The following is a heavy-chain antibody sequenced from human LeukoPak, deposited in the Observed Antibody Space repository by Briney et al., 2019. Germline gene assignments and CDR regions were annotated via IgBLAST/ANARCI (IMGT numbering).Heavy chain of an antibody. V-gene: IGHV4-59*01. CDR2: IFYSGST. CDR1: GGSISSYY. J-gene: IGHJ4*02. CDR3: ARGANTIFGVVIPFDY. D-gene: IGHD3-3*01. Sequence: SETLSLTCTVSGGSISSYYWSWIRQPPGKGLEWIGNIFYSGSTKYNLSLKSRVTLSVDTSKNQFSLKLSSVTAADTAAYYCARGANTIFGVVIPFDYWGQGTLVTVSS.